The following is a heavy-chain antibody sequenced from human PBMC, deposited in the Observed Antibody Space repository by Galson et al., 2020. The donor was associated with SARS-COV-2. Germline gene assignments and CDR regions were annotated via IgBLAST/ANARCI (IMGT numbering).Heavy chain of an antibody. J-gene: IGHJ4*02. Sequence: HGESLKISCKGSGYSFTSYWISWVRQMPGKGLEWMGRIDPSDSYTNYSPSFQGHVTISADKSISTAYLQWSSLKASDTAMYYCATFEYSSSSSAHWGQGTLVTVS. V-gene: IGHV5-10-1*01. CDR1: GYSFTSYW. CDR3: ATFEYSSSSSAH. D-gene: IGHD6-6*01. CDR2: IDPSDSYT.